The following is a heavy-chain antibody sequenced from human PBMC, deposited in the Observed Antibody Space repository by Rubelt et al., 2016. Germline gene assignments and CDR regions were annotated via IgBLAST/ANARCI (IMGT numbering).Heavy chain of an antibody. CDR1: GGSFSGYY. CDR2: INHRGNT. D-gene: IGHD2-2*01. J-gene: IGHJ6*02. V-gene: IGHV4-34*02. Sequence: VQLQQWGAGLLKPSETLSLTCAVYGGSFSGYYRRWSRLSPGQGLEWIAAINHRGNTNYNPSLSLKRRVTIPVDTSKNQVSLDLRSVTAADTAVYYCARVNYAEYYGLDVWGQGTTVTVSS. CDR3: ARVNYAEYYGLDV.